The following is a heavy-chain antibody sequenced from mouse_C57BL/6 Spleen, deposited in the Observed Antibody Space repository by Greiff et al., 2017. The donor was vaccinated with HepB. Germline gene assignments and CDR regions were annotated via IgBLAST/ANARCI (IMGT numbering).Heavy chain of an antibody. J-gene: IGHJ1*03. V-gene: IGHV5-12*01. Sequence: EVQRVESGGGLVQPGGSLKLSCAASGFTFSDYYMYWVRQTPEKRLEWVAYISNGGGSTYYPDTVKGRFTISRDNAKNTLYLQMSRLKSEDTAMYYCARHERGYFDVWGTGTTVTVSS. CDR1: GFTFSDYY. CDR2: ISNGGGST. CDR3: ARHERGYFDV.